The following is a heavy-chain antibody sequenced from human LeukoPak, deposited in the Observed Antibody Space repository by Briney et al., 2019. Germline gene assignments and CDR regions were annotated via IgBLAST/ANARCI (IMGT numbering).Heavy chain of an antibody. CDR3: ATGRRIVGATTGFDY. J-gene: IGHJ4*02. CDR1: GFTFSSYA. D-gene: IGHD1-26*01. CDR2: ISGSGGST. V-gene: IGHV3-23*01. Sequence: GGSLRLSCAASGFTFSSYAMSWVRQAPGKGLEWVSAISGSGGSTYYADSVKGRLTISRDNSKNTLYLQMNSLRAEDTAVYYCATGRRIVGATTGFDYWGQGTLVTVSS.